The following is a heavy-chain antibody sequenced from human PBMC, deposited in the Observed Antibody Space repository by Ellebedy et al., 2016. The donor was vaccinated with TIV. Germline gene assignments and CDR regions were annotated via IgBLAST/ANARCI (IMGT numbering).Heavy chain of an antibody. CDR2: IIPIFGTA. V-gene: IGHV1-69*13. CDR1: GGTFSSYA. D-gene: IGHD1-26*01. CDR3: ARGSDVRELLMGTAYYFDY. Sequence: SVKVSCXASGGTFSSYAISWVRQAPGQGLEWMGGIIPIFGTANYAQKFQGRVTITADESTSTAYMELSSLRSEDTAVYYCARGSDVRELLMGTAYYFDYWGQGTLVTVSS. J-gene: IGHJ4*02.